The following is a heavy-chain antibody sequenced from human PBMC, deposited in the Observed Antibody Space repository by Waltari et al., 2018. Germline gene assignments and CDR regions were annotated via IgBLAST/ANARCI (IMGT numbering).Heavy chain of an antibody. V-gene: IGHV4-38-2*01. CDR1: GYSISSGYY. J-gene: IGHJ6*02. Sequence: QVQLQESGPGLVKSSETLSLICAVSGYSISSGYYWGWIRQPPGKGLEWIGGIYHIGSTYYNPALKSRVTISVDMSKNQFSLKLSSVTAADTAVYYCARGLAAAAYYYYGMDVWGQGTTVTVSS. D-gene: IGHD6-13*01. CDR3: ARGLAAAAYYYYGMDV. CDR2: IYHIGST.